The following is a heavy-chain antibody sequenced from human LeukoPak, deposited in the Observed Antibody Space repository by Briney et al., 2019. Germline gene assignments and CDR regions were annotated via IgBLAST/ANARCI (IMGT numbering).Heavy chain of an antibody. CDR1: GYTFTSYY. V-gene: IGHV1-46*01. CDR3: ARGRRGIVATITGYFDY. CDR2: INPSGGST. D-gene: IGHD5-12*01. J-gene: IGHJ4*02. Sequence: ASVKVSCTASGYTFTSYYMHWVRQAPGQGLGWMGIINPSGGSTSYAQKFQGRVTMTRDTSTSTVYMELSSLRSEDTAVYYCARGRRGIVATITGYFDYWGQGTLVTVSS.